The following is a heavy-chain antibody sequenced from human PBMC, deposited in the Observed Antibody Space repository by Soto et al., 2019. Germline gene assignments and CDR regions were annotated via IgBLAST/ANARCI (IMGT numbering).Heavy chain of an antibody. CDR2: ISYDGSNK. V-gene: IGHV3-30*18. D-gene: IGHD6-6*01. CDR3: ANLIAAPASDFDY. Sequence: QVQLVESGGGVVQPGRSLRLSCAASGFTFSSYGMHWVRQAPGKGLEWVAVISYDGSNKYYADSVKGRFTISRDNSKNTLYLQMNSLRAEDMAVYYCANLIAAPASDFDYWGQGTLVTVSS. J-gene: IGHJ4*02. CDR1: GFTFSSYG.